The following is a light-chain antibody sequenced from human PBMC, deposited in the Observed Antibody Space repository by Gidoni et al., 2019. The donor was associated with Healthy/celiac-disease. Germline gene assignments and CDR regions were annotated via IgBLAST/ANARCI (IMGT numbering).Light chain of an antibody. Sequence: DVVMTQSPLSLPVTLGQPAAISCRSSQSLVDSDGNTYLNWFQQRPGESPRRLIYKVSNRDSGVPDRFSGSESGTDFTLKISRVEAEDVGVYFCMQGTHWPPSWTFGQGTKVEIK. CDR2: KVS. J-gene: IGKJ1*01. CDR1: QSLVDSDGNTY. V-gene: IGKV2-30*01. CDR3: MQGTHWPPSWT.